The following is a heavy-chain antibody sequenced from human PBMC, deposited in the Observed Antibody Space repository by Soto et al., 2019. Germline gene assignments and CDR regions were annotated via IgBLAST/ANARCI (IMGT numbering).Heavy chain of an antibody. J-gene: IGHJ3*02. D-gene: IGHD3-22*01. V-gene: IGHV3-74*01. CDR3: AREYHVGGVIVVAHDAFDI. CDR1: GFTFSSYW. Sequence: GGSLRLSCAASGFTFSSYWMHWVRQAPGKGLVWVSRINSDGSSTSYADSVKGRFTISRDNAKNTLYLQVNSLRAEDTAVYYCAREYHVGGVIVVAHDAFDIWGQGTMVTVSS. CDR2: INSDGSST.